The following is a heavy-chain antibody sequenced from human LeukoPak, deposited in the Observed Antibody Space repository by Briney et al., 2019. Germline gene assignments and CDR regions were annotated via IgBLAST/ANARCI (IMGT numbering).Heavy chain of an antibody. D-gene: IGHD2-2*01. CDR3: ARDMGSGYCSSTSCYWDGMDV. J-gene: IGHJ6*02. V-gene: IGHV3-21*01. CDR2: ISSSSSYI. Sequence: GGSLRLSCAASGFTLSSYSMNWVRQAPGKGLEWVSSISSSSSYIYYADSVKGRFTISRDNAKNSLYLQMNSLRAEDTAVYYCARDMGSGYCSSTSCYWDGMDVWGQGTTVTVSS. CDR1: GFTLSSYS.